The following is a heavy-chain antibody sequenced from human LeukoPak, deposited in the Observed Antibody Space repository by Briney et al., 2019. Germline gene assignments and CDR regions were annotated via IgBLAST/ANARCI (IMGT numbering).Heavy chain of an antibody. D-gene: IGHD5-18*01. V-gene: IGHV3-53*01. CDR1: GFTVRSIY. CDR2: FYSGGSS. Sequence: AGGSLRLSCAASGFTVRSIYMTWVRQAPGKGLEWVSSFYSGGSSYYADSVKGRFIISRDSSTDTLYLQMNSLRVEDTAVYFCARDRGYGYGFFDYWGQGTPVTVSS. CDR3: ARDRGYGYGFFDY. J-gene: IGHJ4*02.